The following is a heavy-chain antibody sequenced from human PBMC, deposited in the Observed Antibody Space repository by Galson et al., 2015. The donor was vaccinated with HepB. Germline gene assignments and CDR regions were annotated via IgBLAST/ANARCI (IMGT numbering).Heavy chain of an antibody. J-gene: IGHJ6*02. CDR2: TYYRSKWYN. Sequence: CAISGDSVSSNSAAWNWIRQSPSRGLEWLGRTYYRSKWYNDYAVSVKSRITINPDTSKNQFSLQLNSVTPEDTAVYYCATGYSSSWYLNYYYGMDVWGQGTTVTVSS. CDR1: GDSVSSNSAA. V-gene: IGHV6-1*01. D-gene: IGHD6-13*01. CDR3: ATGYSSSWYLNYYYGMDV.